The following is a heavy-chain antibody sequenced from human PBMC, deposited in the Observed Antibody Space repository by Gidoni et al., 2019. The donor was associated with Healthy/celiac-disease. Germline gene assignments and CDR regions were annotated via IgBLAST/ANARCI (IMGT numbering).Heavy chain of an antibody. V-gene: IGHV3-21*01. Sequence: EVQLVESGGGMVKHGGSLRLSCAASGFTFSSYSMNCVRQAPGKGLECVSSISSSSSYIYYAYSVKGLFTISRDNAKNSLYLQMNSLRAEDTAVYYCARDPHSVAAPLDAFDIWGQGTMVTVSS. CDR3: ARDPHSVAAPLDAFDI. D-gene: IGHD2-15*01. CDR1: GFTFSSYS. J-gene: IGHJ3*02. CDR2: ISSSSSYI.